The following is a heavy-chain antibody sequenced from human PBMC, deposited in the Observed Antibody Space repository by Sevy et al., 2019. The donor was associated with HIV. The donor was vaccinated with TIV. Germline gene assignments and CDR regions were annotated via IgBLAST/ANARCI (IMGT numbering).Heavy chain of an antibody. V-gene: IGHV3-7*01. Sequence: GSLRLSCAASGFSFSAYWMNWVRQAPGKGLEWVANIKPDGSDKNYVDSAEGRFTIARDNAKNSLYLQMNSLRVEDTAMYYCAQETFGRFDSWGQGTLVTVSS. D-gene: IGHD1-26*01. CDR3: AQETFGRFDS. CDR1: GFSFSAYW. CDR2: IKPDGSDK. J-gene: IGHJ4*02.